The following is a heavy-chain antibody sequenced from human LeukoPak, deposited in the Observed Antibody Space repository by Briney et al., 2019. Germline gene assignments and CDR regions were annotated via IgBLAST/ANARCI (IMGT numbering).Heavy chain of an antibody. CDR3: ARTYGDYTTAGLFDP. CDR1: GGSFSGYY. J-gene: IGHJ5*02. D-gene: IGHD4-17*01. CDR2: INHSGST. V-gene: IGHV4-34*01. Sequence: SETLSLTCAVYGGSFSGYYWSWIRQPPGKGLEWIGEINHSGSTNYNPSHKSRVTISVDTSKNQFSLKLSSVTAADTAVYYCARTYGDYTTAGLFDPWGQGTLVTVSS.